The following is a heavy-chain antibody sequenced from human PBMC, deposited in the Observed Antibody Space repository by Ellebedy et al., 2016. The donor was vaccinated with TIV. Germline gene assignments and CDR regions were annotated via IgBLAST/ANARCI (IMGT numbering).Heavy chain of an antibody. D-gene: IGHD1-26*01. CDR1: GFIFTNYA. Sequence: GESLKISXAASGFIFTNYAMSWVRQAPGKGLEWVSAISGSGGNTYYADSVKGRFTISRDNSKSTLYLQMDSLRVEDTALYYCARDIRPSGTYGWVSPWGQGTLVTVSS. CDR3: ARDIRPSGTYGWVSP. J-gene: IGHJ5*02. V-gene: IGHV3-23*01. CDR2: ISGSGGNT.